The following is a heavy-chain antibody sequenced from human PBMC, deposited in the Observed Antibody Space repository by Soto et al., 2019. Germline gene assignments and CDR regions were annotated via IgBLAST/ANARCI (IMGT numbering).Heavy chain of an antibody. Sequence: EVQLLESGGGLVQPGGSLRLSCAASGFTLSSYDIHWVRQATGEGLAWVSGIGSGGDTHYDDSVKGRFIISREDGKNSLYLQMNNLRVGDKAVYYCTRKSPPTGMEVWGQGATVTVSS. CDR3: TRKSPPTGMEV. J-gene: IGHJ6*02. CDR1: GFTLSSYD. V-gene: IGHV3-13*01. CDR2: IGSGGDT. D-gene: IGHD3-9*01.